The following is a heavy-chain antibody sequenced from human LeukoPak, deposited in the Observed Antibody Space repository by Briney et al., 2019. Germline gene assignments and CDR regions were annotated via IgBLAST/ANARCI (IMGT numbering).Heavy chain of an antibody. V-gene: IGHV3-33*01. J-gene: IGHJ4*02. CDR2: IWYDGSDK. CDR3: ARAPSGSYTFDY. CDR1: GFTFSRYG. D-gene: IGHD1-26*01. Sequence: PGRSLRLSCAASGFTFSRYGMHWVRQAPGKGLEWVAIIWYDGSDKFYADSVRGRFTISRDNSKNTLYLQVNSLRGEDTAVYYCARAPSGSYTFDYWCQGTLVTVSS.